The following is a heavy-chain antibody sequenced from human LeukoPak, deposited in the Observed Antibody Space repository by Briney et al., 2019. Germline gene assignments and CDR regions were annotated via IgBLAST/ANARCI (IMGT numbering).Heavy chain of an antibody. V-gene: IGHV4-4*09. CDR2: IYTSGST. D-gene: IGHD1-26*01. CDR1: GGSISGYY. CDR3: ARAYSRSYSHFDD. Sequence: PSETLSLTCTVSGGSISGYYWSWIRQPPGKGLEWIGYIYTSGSTNYNPSLKSRVTISVDTSKNQFSLRLSSATAADTAMYFCARAYSRSYSHFDDWGQGTLVTVSS. J-gene: IGHJ4*02.